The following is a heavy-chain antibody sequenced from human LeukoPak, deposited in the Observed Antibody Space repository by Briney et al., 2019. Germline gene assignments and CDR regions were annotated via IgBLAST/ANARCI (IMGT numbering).Heavy chain of an antibody. J-gene: IGHJ6*03. D-gene: IGHD3-16*01. CDR2: INPNSGGT. V-gene: IGHV1-2*02. Sequence: ASVKVSCKASGYTFTGYYIHWVRQAPGQGLEWMGWINPNSGGTNYAQKFQGRVTMTRDTSITTAYMELSRLRSDDTAVYYCARGVRFHYYYMDVWGKGTTVTIFS. CDR1: GYTFTGYY. CDR3: ARGVRFHYYYMDV.